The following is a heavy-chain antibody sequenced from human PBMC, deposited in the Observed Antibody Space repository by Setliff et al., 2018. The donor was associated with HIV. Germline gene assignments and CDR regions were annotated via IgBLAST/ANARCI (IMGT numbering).Heavy chain of an antibody. CDR3: ARESPSSSWFYFDF. CDR1: GGSVSTGNYY. D-gene: IGHD6-13*01. J-gene: IGHJ4*02. CDR2: IFYSGST. V-gene: IGHV4-61*01. Sequence: LSLTCTVSGGSVSTGNYYWNWIRLPPGKGLEWIGYIFYSGSTNYNPSLKSRVTISVDTSKNQFSLKLGSVTAADTAVYYCARESPSSSWFYFDFWGQGTLVTVSS.